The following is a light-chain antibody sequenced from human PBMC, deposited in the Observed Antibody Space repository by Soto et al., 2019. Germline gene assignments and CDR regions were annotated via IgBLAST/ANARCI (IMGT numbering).Light chain of an antibody. J-gene: IGKJ4*01. CDR3: QQSYISPLT. CDR1: QSISRS. CDR2: AAS. V-gene: IGKV1-39*01. Sequence: DIQMTQSPSSLSASVGDRVTITCRASQSISRSLIWYQQKPGKAPKLLIYAASSLQSGVPSRFSGSGSGTDFTLTISSLQPEDFATFYCQQSYISPLTFGGGTKVDIK.